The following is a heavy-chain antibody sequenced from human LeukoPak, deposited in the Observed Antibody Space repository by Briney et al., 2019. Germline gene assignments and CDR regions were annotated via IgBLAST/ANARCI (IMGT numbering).Heavy chain of an antibody. CDR1: GYTFTNYG. Sequence: GASVKVSCKASGYTFTNYGISWVRQAPGQGLEWMGWISAYNGNTNYAQKLQGRVTMTTDTSTSTAYMELRSLRSDDTAVYYCARMSGITIFGVVNPTLYYYYGMDVWGQGTTVTVSS. CDR2: ISAYNGNT. V-gene: IGHV1-18*01. CDR3: ARMSGITIFGVVNPTLYYYYGMDV. D-gene: IGHD3-3*01. J-gene: IGHJ6*02.